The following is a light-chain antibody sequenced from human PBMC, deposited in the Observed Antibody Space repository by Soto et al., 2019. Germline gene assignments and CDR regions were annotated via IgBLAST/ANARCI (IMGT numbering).Light chain of an antibody. V-gene: IGKV3-11*01. J-gene: IGKJ5*01. Sequence: EIVMTQSPATLSVSPGERATLSCRASQSVSSNLAWYQQKPGQAPRLLIYAASNMATGIPARFSGSGSETDFTLTISSLEPEDFAVYYCQHRKTWPLTFGQGTRLEIK. CDR3: QHRKTWPLT. CDR1: QSVSSN. CDR2: AAS.